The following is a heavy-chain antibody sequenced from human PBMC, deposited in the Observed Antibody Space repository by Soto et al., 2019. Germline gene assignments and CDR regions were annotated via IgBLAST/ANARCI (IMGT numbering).Heavy chain of an antibody. J-gene: IGHJ4*02. V-gene: IGHV3-23*01. CDR2: ISGSGSYT. Sequence: EVQVLESGGGLVQPGGSLRLSCAASGFTFSSYAMSWVRQAPGKGLEWVSAISGSGSYTYYADFVTGRFTVSRDNSRNTLYQQMNGLRGADTAIYYRTKDGGSTWYFPRWGQGALFTVSS. CDR3: TKDGGSTWYFPR. D-gene: IGHD6-13*01. CDR1: GFTFSSYA.